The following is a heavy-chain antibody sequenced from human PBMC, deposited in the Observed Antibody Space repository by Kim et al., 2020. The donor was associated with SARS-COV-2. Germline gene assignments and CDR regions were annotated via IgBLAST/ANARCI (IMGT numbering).Heavy chain of an antibody. D-gene: IGHD2-2*01. CDR3: AKSIPGFVVVPAATRLVWNY. Sequence: GGSLRLSCAASGFTFSSYAMSWVRQAPGKGLEWVSAISGSGGSTYYADSVKGRFTISRDNSKNTLYLQMNSLRAEDTAVYYCAKSIPGFVVVPAATRLVWNYWGQGTLVTVSS. J-gene: IGHJ4*02. V-gene: IGHV3-23*01. CDR1: GFTFSSYA. CDR2: ISGSGGST.